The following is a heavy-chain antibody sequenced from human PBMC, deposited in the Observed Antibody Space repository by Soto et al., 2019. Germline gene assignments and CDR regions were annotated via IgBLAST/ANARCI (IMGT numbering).Heavy chain of an antibody. CDR3: ARDIPFYYDSSCYSFGRTNNWFDP. CDR2: IYYSGSA. Sequence: PSETLSLTCTVSGGSISSGGYYWSWILQHPGKGLEWIGYIYYSGSAYYNPSLKSRVTISVDTSKNQFSLKLSSVTAADTAVYYCARDIPFYYDSSCYSFGRTNNWFDPWSQGTLVTLTS. CDR1: GGSISSGGYY. J-gene: IGHJ5*02. V-gene: IGHV4-31*03. D-gene: IGHD3-22*01.